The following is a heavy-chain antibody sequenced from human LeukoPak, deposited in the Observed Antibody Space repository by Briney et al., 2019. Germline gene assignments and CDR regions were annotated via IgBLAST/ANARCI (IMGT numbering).Heavy chain of an antibody. J-gene: IGHJ4*02. V-gene: IGHV3-15*01. D-gene: IGHD4-23*01. CDR1: GFTFSNAW. CDR3: TTGPLDYGGLDY. CDR2: IKSKTDGGTT. Sequence: GGSLRLSCAASGFTFSNAWMSWVRQAPGKGLEWVGRIKSKTDGGTTDYAAPVKGRFTISRDDSKNTLYLQMNSLKTEDTAVYYCTTGPLDYGGLDYWGQGTLVTVSS.